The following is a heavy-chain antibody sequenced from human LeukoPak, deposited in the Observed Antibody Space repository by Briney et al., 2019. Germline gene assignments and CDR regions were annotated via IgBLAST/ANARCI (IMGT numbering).Heavy chain of an antibody. D-gene: IGHD3-10*01. CDR2: ISGSGGST. J-gene: IGHJ5*02. CDR3: AKDGSGSYPNWFDP. CDR1: GFTFSSYE. V-gene: IGHV3-23*01. Sequence: GGSLRLSCAASGFTFSSYEMNWVRQAPGKGLEWVSAISGSGGSTYYADSVKGRFTISRDNSKNTLYLQMNSLRAEDTAVYYCAKDGSGSYPNWFDPWGQGTLVTVSS.